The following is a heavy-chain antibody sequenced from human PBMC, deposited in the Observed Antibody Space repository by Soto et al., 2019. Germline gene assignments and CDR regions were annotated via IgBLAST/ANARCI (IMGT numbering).Heavy chain of an antibody. CDR2: IYHSWST. CDR3: ARSRYFDWFPSPFDY. CDR1: GGSISSGGYS. Sequence: QLQLQESGSGLVKPSQTLSLTCAVSGGSISSGGYSWRWIRQPPCKGLEWIGYIYHSWSTYDTPSLSGRVTISVDRSKIQFTLKLSSVTAADTAVYYCARSRYFDWFPSPFDYWGQGTLVTVSS. J-gene: IGHJ4*02. V-gene: IGHV4-30-2*01. D-gene: IGHD3-9*01.